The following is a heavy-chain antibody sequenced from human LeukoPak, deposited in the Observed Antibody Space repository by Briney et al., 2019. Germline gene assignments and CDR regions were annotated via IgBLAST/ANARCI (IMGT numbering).Heavy chain of an antibody. J-gene: IGHJ1*01. CDR2: IWFDGSEQ. Sequence: AGGSLRLSCAASGFTFSTYAIHWVRQAPGKGLEWVAVIWFDGSEQYYADSVKGRFIISRDNSKSTSNLQLNSLRAEDTAVYYCAREGDSRWGELSPWGQGTLVTVYS. CDR1: GFTFSTYA. D-gene: IGHD3-16*02. CDR3: AREGDSRWGELSP. V-gene: IGHV3-33*01.